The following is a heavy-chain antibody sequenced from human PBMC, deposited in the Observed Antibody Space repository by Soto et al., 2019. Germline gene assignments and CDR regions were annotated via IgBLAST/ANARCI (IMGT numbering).Heavy chain of an antibody. J-gene: IGHJ2*01. CDR3: ARDRAHRFVIAVSGPDRWCGSHFAL. Sequence: QLQLQESGPGLGKPSQTLSLTCTVSGGSISSNGYYWSWIRQHPEKGLEWIGAIHRRGSTYCHSSLKSRVTLSLDTSKNESCLNLSFRAGVDTAVYSCARDRAHRFVIAVSGPDRWCGSHFALGGGGTLVTVS. D-gene: IGHD6-19*01. CDR1: GGSISSNGYY. V-gene: IGHV4-31*03. CDR2: IHRRGST.